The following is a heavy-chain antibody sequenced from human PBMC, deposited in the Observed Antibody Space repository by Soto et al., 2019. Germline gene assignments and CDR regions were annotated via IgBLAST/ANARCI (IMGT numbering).Heavy chain of an antibody. CDR3: AGSYYFDCSVYPFDY. J-gene: IGHJ4*02. V-gene: IGHV1-46*01. CDR2: INPSGGST. CDR1: GYTFTSYY. D-gene: IGHD3-22*01. Sequence: ASVKVSCKASGYTFTSYYMHWVRQAPGQELEWMGIINPSGGSTSYAQKFQGRVTMTRDTSTSTVYMELSSLRSEDTAVYYCAGSYYFDCSVYPFDYWGQGTLVTVSS.